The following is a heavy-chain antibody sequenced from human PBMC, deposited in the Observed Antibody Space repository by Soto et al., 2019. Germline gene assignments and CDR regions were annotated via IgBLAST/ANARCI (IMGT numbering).Heavy chain of an antibody. V-gene: IGHV4-34*01. Sequence: PSETLSLTCAVYGGSFSGYYWSWIRQPPGKGLEWIGEINHSGSTNYNPSLKSRVTISVDTSKNRFSLKLSSVTAADTAVYYCARVSSSGYYYANYFDYWGQGTLVTVSS. D-gene: IGHD3-22*01. CDR2: INHSGST. CDR3: ARVSSSGYYYANYFDY. J-gene: IGHJ4*02. CDR1: GGSFSGYY.